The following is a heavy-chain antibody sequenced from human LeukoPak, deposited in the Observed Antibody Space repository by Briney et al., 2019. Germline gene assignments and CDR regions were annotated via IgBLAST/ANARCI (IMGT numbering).Heavy chain of an antibody. CDR2: ISPSSSTI. CDR1: GFTFSSYS. D-gene: IGHD3-10*01. CDR3: AIDFYHVSQYLGSGSGLQVSN. Sequence: GGSLRLSCAASGFTFSSYSLTWVGQAPGKGLDWISYISPSSSTIYYGDSVRGRFTISRDNAKNSLYLQMNSLRHEDTAVYYCAIDFYHVSQYLGSGSGLQVSNWGQGTLVTVSS. V-gene: IGHV3-48*02. J-gene: IGHJ4*02.